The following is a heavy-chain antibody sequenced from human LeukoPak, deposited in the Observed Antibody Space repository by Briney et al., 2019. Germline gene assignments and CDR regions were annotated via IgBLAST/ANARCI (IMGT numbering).Heavy chain of an antibody. D-gene: IGHD7-27*01. CDR1: GGSISSYY. CDR3: ARVGPGVLDY. CDR2: LNHSGGT. J-gene: IGHJ4*02. V-gene: IGHV4-34*01. Sequence: ASETLSLTCTVSGGSISSYYWSWIRQPPGKGLEWIGELNHSGGTNYNPSLKSRVTISVDTSKNQFSLNLSSLTAADTAVYFCARVGPGVLDYWGQGTLVTVSS.